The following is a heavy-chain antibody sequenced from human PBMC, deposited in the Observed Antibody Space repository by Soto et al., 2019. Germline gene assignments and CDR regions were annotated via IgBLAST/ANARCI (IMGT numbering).Heavy chain of an antibody. Sequence: GGSMILSWAASGFNFSDYAMHWVRKTPGKGLEWVAVVSHDGRNTHYADSVKGRFTISRDSSKNTVSLEMTSLRAEDTAVYYCAKGGRQWLVTSDFNYWGQGALVTVSS. CDR2: VSHDGRNT. D-gene: IGHD6-19*01. CDR1: GFNFSDYA. J-gene: IGHJ4*02. CDR3: AKGGRQWLVTSDFNY. V-gene: IGHV3-30*18.